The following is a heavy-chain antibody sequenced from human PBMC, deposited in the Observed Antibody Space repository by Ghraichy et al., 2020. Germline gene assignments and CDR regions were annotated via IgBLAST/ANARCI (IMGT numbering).Heavy chain of an antibody. Sequence: SETLSLTCAVYGGSFSGYYWSWIRQPPGKGLEWIGEINHSGSTNYNPSLKSRVTISVDTSKNQFSLKLSSVTAADTAVYYCARVGGNWNSRYYYYGMDVWGQGTTVTVSS. J-gene: IGHJ6*02. V-gene: IGHV4-34*01. CDR3: ARVGGNWNSRYYYYGMDV. D-gene: IGHD1-7*01. CDR1: GGSFSGYY. CDR2: INHSGST.